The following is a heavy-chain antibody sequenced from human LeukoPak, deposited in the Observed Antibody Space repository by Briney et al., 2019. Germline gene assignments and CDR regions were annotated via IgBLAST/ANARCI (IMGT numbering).Heavy chain of an antibody. CDR1: GGSFSGYY. J-gene: IGHJ4*02. Sequence: SQTLSLTCAVYGGSFSGYYWSWIRQPPGKGLEWIGEINHSGSTNYNPSLKSRVTISVDTSKNQFSLKLSSVTAADTAVYYCARGRLNMVRGVMGDYWGQGTLVTVSS. V-gene: IGHV4-34*01. CDR3: ARGRLNMVRGVMGDY. CDR2: INHSGST. D-gene: IGHD3-10*01.